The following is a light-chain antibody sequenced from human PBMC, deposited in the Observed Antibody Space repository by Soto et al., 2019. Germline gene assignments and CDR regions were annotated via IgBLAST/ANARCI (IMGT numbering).Light chain of an antibody. CDR2: GAS. CDR1: QSVSSSY. V-gene: IGKV3-20*01. J-gene: IGKJ2*01. Sequence: EIVLTQSPGTLSLSPGERATLSCRASQSVSSSYLAWYQQKPGQAPRLLIYGASSRATGIPDRFSGSGSGTDFTFTISRLEPEDFAVDYCQQYGSSPRYTFGQGTKLEIK. CDR3: QQYGSSPRYT.